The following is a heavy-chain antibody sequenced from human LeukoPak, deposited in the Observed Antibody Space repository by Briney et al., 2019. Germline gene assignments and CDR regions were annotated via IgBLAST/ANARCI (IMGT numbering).Heavy chain of an antibody. J-gene: IGHJ4*02. Sequence: PSETLSLTCTVSRGSISNFYWGWIRQPPGKGLEWIGSIYHSGSTYYNPSLKSRVTISVDTSKNQFSLKLSSVTAADTAVYYCARESRGIAVAGTVDYWGQGTLVTVSS. CDR1: RGSISNFY. D-gene: IGHD6-19*01. CDR2: IYHSGST. CDR3: ARESRGIAVAGTVDY. V-gene: IGHV4-38-2*02.